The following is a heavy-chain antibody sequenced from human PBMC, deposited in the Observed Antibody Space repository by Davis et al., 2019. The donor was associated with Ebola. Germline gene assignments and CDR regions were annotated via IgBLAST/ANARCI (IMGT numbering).Heavy chain of an antibody. Sequence: AASVKVSCKVSGYTFTGYGITWVRQAPEQGLEWMGWISAYNGNTKYAQKPQGRVTMTTDTSTSTAYMEVGSLRSDDTAVYYCAAVSPLLWFGDPNYGMDVWGQGTTVTVSS. D-gene: IGHD3-10*01. V-gene: IGHV1-18*01. CDR2: ISAYNGNT. CDR1: GYTFTGYG. CDR3: AAVSPLLWFGDPNYGMDV. J-gene: IGHJ6*02.